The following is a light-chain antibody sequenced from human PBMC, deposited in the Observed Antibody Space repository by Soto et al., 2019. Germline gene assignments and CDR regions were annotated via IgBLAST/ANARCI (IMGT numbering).Light chain of an antibody. J-gene: IGLJ2*01. CDR2: ENN. Sequence: QSVLTQPPSVSAAPGQKVTISGSGSSSNIGNNYVSWYQQLPGTAPKLLIYENNKRPSGIPDRFSGSKSGTSATLGITGLQTGDEADYYCGTWDSSLSAGDVVFGGGTQLTVL. V-gene: IGLV1-51*02. CDR3: GTWDSSLSAGDVV. CDR1: SSNIGNNY.